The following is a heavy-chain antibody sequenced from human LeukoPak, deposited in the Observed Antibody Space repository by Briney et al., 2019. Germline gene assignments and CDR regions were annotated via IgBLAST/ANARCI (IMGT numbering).Heavy chain of an antibody. CDR1: GYTFTSYD. J-gene: IGHJ6*02. CDR3: ARTYSSSWYFDYYYGMDV. V-gene: IGHV1-8*01. D-gene: IGHD6-13*01. CDR2: MNPNSGNT. Sequence: ASVKVSCKASGYTFTSYDINWVRQATGQGLEWMGWMNPNSGNTGYAQKFQGRVTMTRNTSISTAYMELSSLRSEDTAVYYCARTYSSSWYFDYYYGMDVWGQGTTVTVSS.